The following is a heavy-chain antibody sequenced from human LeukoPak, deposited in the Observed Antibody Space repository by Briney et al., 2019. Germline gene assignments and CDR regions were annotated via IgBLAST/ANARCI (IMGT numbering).Heavy chain of an antibody. Sequence: PGGSLRLSCAASGFIFSSYAMSWVRQAPGGGLEWVSAISGSGDKTYHADSVKGRFTISRDNSENKLSLQVNSLRAEDTAVYFCAKDTTAWWYHRAYMDAWGKGTTVTVSS. J-gene: IGHJ6*03. D-gene: IGHD2-15*01. CDR2: ISGSGDKT. V-gene: IGHV3-23*01. CDR3: AKDTTAWWYHRAYMDA. CDR1: GFIFSSYA.